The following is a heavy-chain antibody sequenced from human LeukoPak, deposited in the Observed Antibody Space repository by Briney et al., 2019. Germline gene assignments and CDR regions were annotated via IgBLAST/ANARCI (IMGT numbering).Heavy chain of an antibody. D-gene: IGHD2-2*01. CDR1: GGTFSRYA. V-gene: IGHV1-69*13. J-gene: IGHJ5*02. Sequence: SVKVSCKASGGTFSRYAISWVRQAPGQGLEWMGGIITIFGTANYAQKFQGRVTITADESTSTAYMELSSLRSEDTAVYYCARDVRHRYCSSTSCYRGWFDPWGQGTLVTVSS. CDR3: ARDVRHRYCSSTSCYRGWFDP. CDR2: IITIFGTA.